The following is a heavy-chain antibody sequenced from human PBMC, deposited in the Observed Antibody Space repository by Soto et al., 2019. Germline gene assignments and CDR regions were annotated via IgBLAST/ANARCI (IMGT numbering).Heavy chain of an antibody. CDR2: ISYDGSNK. D-gene: IGHD2-21*02. J-gene: IGHJ6*02. V-gene: IGHV3-30-3*01. CDR3: ARGGYCGGDCYRYYYYGMDV. CDR1: GFTFSSYA. Sequence: QVQLVESGGGVVQPGRSLRLSCAASGFTFSSYAMHWVRQAPGKGLEWVAVISYDGSNKYYADSVKGRFTISRDNSKNTLYRQMNSLRAEDTAVYYCARGGYCGGDCYRYYYYGMDVWGQGTTVTVSS.